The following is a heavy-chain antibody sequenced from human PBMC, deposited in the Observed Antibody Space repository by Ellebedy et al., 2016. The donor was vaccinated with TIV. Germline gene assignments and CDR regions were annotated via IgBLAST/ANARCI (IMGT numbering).Heavy chain of an antibody. J-gene: IGHJ5*02. CDR3: ASARGPYHPFSLWLDP. CDR2: IYPGDSDT. CDR1: GYSFPNFW. V-gene: IGHV5-51*01. Sequence: PGGSLRLSCKGSGYSFPNFWIAWVRQMPGKGLEWMGIIYPGDSDTRYSPSFQGHITISADTATSTAYLQWSSLQASDTAMYYCASARGPYHPFSLWLDPWGQGTLVTVSS.